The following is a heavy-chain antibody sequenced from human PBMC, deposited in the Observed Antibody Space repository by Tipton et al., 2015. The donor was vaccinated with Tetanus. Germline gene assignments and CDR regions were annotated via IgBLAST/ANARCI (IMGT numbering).Heavy chain of an antibody. CDR1: GYTFTGNY. Sequence: QSGPEVKKPGASVKVSCKTAGYTFTGNYLQWVRQAPGQGLEWMGWINPDSGGTNSAQKFQGRVTITRDTSISPAYMELSRLRSDDTAVYYCARAGPQATFGVKYGMDVWGQGTTVTVSS. CDR2: INPDSGGT. D-gene: IGHD3-3*01. CDR3: ARAGPQATFGVKYGMDV. V-gene: IGHV1-2*02. J-gene: IGHJ6*02.